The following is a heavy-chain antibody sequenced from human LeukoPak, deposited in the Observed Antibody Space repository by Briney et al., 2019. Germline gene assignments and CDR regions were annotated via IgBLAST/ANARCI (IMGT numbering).Heavy chain of an antibody. Sequence: PSETLSLTCTVSGGSISSGSYYWSSIRQPAGKGLEWIGRIYTSGSTNYNPSLKSRVTISVDTSKNQFSLKLSSVTAADTAVYYCARAFVDGYRRAFDIWGQGTMVTVSS. J-gene: IGHJ3*02. D-gene: IGHD3-16*02. V-gene: IGHV4-61*02. CDR2: IYTSGST. CDR3: ARAFVDGYRRAFDI. CDR1: GGSISSGSYY.